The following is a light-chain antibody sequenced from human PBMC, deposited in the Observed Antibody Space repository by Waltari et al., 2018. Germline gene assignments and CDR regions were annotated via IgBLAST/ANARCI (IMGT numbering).Light chain of an antibody. Sequence: DIQMSQSPSSLSASVGDRVTITCQASQDITNSLNWYQQKPGKAPNLLIFDASKMKTGVPSRFTGSGSGTRFSLIISSLQPEDTATYFCHQYDYLPYTFGQGTKLEVK. V-gene: IGKV1-33*01. CDR2: DAS. CDR1: QDITNS. J-gene: IGKJ2*01. CDR3: HQYDYLPYT.